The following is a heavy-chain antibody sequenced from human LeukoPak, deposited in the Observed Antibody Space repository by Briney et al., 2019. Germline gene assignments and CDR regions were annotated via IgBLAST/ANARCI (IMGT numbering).Heavy chain of an antibody. Sequence: GGSLRLSCAASGFIFSSYAMSWVRQAPGKGLEWVSAISGSGGSTYYADSVKGRFTISRDNSKNTLYLQMNSLRAEDTAVYYCAKGARGYSSSWYLGYWGQGTLVTVSS. CDR3: AKGARGYSSSWYLGY. D-gene: IGHD6-13*01. CDR1: GFIFSSYA. J-gene: IGHJ4*02. V-gene: IGHV3-23*01. CDR2: ISGSGGST.